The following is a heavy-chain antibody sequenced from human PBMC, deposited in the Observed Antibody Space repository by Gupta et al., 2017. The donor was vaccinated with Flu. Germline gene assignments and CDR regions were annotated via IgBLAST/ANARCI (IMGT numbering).Heavy chain of an antibody. CDR2: ISGSGGST. CDR1: GFPFSSYA. D-gene: IGHD2-15*01. CDR3: AKDMIVVVVAATPDY. J-gene: IGHJ4*02. Sequence: EVQLLESGCGLVQSGGSLRLSCSASGFPFSSYAMSWVRQAPGKGLEWVSAISGSGGSTYYADSVKGRFTISRDNSKNTLYLQMNSLRAEDTAVYYCAKDMIVVVVAATPDYWGQGTLVTVSS. V-gene: IGHV3-23*01.